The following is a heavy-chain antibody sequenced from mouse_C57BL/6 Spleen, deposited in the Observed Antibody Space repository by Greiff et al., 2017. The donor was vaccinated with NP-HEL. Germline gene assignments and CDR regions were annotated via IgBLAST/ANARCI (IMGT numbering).Heavy chain of an antibody. CDR1: GFSLTSYG. CDR3: AKSERGIYYDYDGYFDV. Sequence: VQLQQSGPGLVQPSQSLSITCTVSGFSLTSYGVHWVRQSPGKGLEWLGVIWRGGSTDYNAAFMSRLSITKDNSKSQVFFKMNSLQADDTAIYYCAKSERGIYYDYDGYFDVWGTGTTVTVSS. V-gene: IGHV2-5*01. J-gene: IGHJ1*03. CDR2: IWRGGST. D-gene: IGHD2-4*01.